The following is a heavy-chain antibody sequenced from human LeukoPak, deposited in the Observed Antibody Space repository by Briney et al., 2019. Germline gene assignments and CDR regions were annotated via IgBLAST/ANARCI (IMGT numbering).Heavy chain of an antibody. Sequence: PGGSLRLSCAASGFTFSTYWMNWVRQAPGKGLEWVANIKQDGSIQYYVDSVRGRFTISRDNAKNSLYLQMNSLRAEDTAVYYCAGDISSSGGLEYWGQGTLATVSS. CDR2: IKQDGSIQ. J-gene: IGHJ4*02. CDR1: GFTFSTYW. V-gene: IGHV3-7*04. D-gene: IGHD6-6*01. CDR3: AGDISSSGGLEY.